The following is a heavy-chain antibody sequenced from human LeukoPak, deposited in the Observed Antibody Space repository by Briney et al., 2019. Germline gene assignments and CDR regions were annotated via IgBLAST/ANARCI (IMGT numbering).Heavy chain of an antibody. CDR3: AKRSTAWELHPFYMDV. CDR2: ISPSGDIT. Sequence: GRSLRLSCAASGFTFSSYGMSWVRQAPGKGLEWVSGISPSGDITYYADSVKGRFTISRDNSKNTLYLQMNSLRAEDTAVYYCAKRSTAWELHPFYMDVWGKGTTVTVSS. V-gene: IGHV3-23*01. J-gene: IGHJ6*03. D-gene: IGHD3-10*01. CDR1: GFTFSSYG.